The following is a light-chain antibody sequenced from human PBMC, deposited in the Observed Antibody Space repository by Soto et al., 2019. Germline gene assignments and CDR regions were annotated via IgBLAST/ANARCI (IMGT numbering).Light chain of an antibody. V-gene: IGLV2-14*01. CDR1: SSDVGGYNY. CDR3: SSYTRNSTLV. CDR2: EVS. Sequence: QSARTQPASVSGSPGQSITISCTGTSSDVGGYNYVSWYQQHPGKAPKLMIYEVSNRPSGVSNRFSGSKSGNTASLIISGLQAEDEADYYCSSYTRNSTLVFGGGTKLTVL. J-gene: IGLJ2*01.